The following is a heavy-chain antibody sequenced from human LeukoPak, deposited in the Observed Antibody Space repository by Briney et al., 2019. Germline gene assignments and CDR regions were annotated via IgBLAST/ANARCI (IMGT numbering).Heavy chain of an antibody. V-gene: IGHV4-59*01. CDR2: NYYTGGT. D-gene: IGHD2-15*01. Sequence: SETLSLTCTVSGGSISSYYWSWIRQSPGKGLEWIGSNYYTGGTSYNPSLKTRVSMSVDTSKNQFSLKLFSVTAADTAVYYCARHVGSGLDYWGQGTLVTVSS. CDR3: ARHVGSGLDY. CDR1: GGSISSYY. J-gene: IGHJ4*02.